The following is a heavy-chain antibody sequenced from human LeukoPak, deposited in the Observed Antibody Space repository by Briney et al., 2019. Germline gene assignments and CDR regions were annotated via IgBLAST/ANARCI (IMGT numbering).Heavy chain of an antibody. CDR2: FTADGSST. V-gene: IGHV3-74*01. Sequence: PGGSLRLSCAVSGFTLSDYAMYWVRQAPGKGLVWVSRFTADGSSTIYADSVMGRFTVSRDIAKNTLYLQMYSLRAEDTAVYYCARAQMGTPTDCWGQGTLVTVSS. J-gene: IGHJ4*02. D-gene: IGHD1-14*01. CDR3: ARAQMGTPTDC. CDR1: GFTLSDYA.